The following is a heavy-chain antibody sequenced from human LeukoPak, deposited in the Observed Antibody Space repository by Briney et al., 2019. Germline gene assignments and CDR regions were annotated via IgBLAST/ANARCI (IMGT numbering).Heavy chain of an antibody. Sequence: GGSLRLSCAASGFTFSSHGMHWVRQAPGKGLEWVAFIRYDGSNKYYADSVKGRFTISRDNAKNSLYLQMNSLRAEDTAVYYCASPGGGYYYYYYMDVWGKGTTVTVSS. CDR2: IRYDGSNK. J-gene: IGHJ6*03. CDR3: ASPGGGYYYYYYMDV. V-gene: IGHV3-30*02. CDR1: GFTFSSHG. D-gene: IGHD3-10*01.